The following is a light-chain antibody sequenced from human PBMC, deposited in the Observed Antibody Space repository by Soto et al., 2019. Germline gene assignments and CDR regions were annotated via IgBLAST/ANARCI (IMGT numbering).Light chain of an antibody. CDR3: QQYYSTPRT. CDR1: QSVLYSSNNKNY. V-gene: IGKV4-1*01. Sequence: DIVLTQSPDSLAVSLGERATINYKSSQSVLYSSNNKNYLAWYQQKPGQPPNLLIYWASTRESGVPDRFSGSGSGTEFTLTINSLQAEDVAVYYCQQYYSTPRTFGQGTKVELK. J-gene: IGKJ1*01. CDR2: WAS.